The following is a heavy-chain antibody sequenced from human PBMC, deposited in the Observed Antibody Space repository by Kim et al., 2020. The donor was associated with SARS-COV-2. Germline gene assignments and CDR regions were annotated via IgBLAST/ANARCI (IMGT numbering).Heavy chain of an antibody. V-gene: IGHV6-1*01. J-gene: IGHJ4*02. D-gene: IGHD6-13*01. Sequence: YALSVKSRITINPDTSTNRCSLQLNSVTPEDTAVYYCASSPVGSSWSLCYWGQGTLVTVSS. CDR3: ASSPVGSSWSLCY.